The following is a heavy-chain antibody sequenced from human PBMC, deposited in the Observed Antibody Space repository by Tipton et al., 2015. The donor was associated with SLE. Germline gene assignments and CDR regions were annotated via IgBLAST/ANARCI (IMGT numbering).Heavy chain of an antibody. J-gene: IGHJ2*01. Sequence: TLSLTCTVSGGSISGYYWNWIRQDPGKGLEWIGHVYYSGYTKYNPSLQTRVTISVETSKSQFSLHLRSVTAADTAGYFCARDQVASPFDLWGRGTLVTVSS. CDR2: VYYSGYT. D-gene: IGHD5-12*01. V-gene: IGHV4-59*01. CDR1: GGSISGYY. CDR3: ARDQVASPFDL.